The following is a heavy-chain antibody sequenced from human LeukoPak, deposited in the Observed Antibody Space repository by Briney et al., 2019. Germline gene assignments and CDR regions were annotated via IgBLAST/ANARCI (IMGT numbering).Heavy chain of an antibody. J-gene: IGHJ5*02. CDR2: FDPEDGET. D-gene: IGHD2-15*01. Sequence: ASVKVSCKASGYTFTGYYMHWVRQAPGKGLEWMGGFDPEDGETIYAQKFQGRVTMTEDTSTDTAYMELSSLRSEDTAVYYCATIARYCSGGSCYSDNWFDPWGQGTLVTVSS. CDR1: GYTFTGYY. V-gene: IGHV1-24*01. CDR3: ATIARYCSGGSCYSDNWFDP.